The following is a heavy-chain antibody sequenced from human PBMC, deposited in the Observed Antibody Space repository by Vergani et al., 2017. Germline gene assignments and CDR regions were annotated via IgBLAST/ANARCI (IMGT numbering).Heavy chain of an antibody. CDR1: GFTFSSYG. J-gene: IGHJ6*02. CDR2: IYYSGST. Sequence: QVQLVESGGGVVQPGRSLRLSCAASGFTFSSYGMHWVRQAPGKGLEWIGYIYYSGSTYYNPSLKSRVTISVDTSKNQFSLKLSSVTAADTAVYYCLANPYYYYGMDVWGQGTTVTVSS. CDR3: LANPYYYYGMDV. V-gene: IGHV4-59*06.